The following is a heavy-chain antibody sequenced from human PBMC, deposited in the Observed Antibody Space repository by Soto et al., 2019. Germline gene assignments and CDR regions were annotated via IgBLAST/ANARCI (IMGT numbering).Heavy chain of an antibody. CDR3: ARVKATLYQHYYFDY. CDR1: GCTISSGDYF. J-gene: IGHJ4*02. Sequence: SSETLSLTCSASGCTISSGDYFWSWLRQPPGKGLEWLGSIFYTGTTYYSPSLKSRASMSMDTYKTLFSLMLRAVTAADTAVYFYARVKATLYQHYYFDYWGQGTPVTVSS. CDR2: IFYTGTT. D-gene: IGHD3-3*02. V-gene: IGHV4-30-4*01.